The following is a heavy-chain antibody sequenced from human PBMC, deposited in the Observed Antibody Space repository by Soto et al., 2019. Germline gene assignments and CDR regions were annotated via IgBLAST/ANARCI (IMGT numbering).Heavy chain of an antibody. V-gene: IGHV1-18*01. J-gene: IGHJ4*02. CDR2: ISGHNGNT. Sequence: QVQLVQSGAGVKKPGASVKVSCKASGYTFTNHGISWVRQAPGQGLEWLGWISGHNGNTKYAQRLQGRVTMTTDTSTSTAYMELRSLKSDDXAVYYCARDLYPLAYYFDYWGQGTLVTVSS. CDR1: GYTFTNHG. CDR3: ARDLYPLAYYFDY.